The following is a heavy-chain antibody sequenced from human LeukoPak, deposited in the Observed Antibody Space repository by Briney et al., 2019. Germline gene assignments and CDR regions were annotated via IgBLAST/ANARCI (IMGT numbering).Heavy chain of an antibody. CDR1: GFSFSSYG. J-gene: IGHJ4*02. V-gene: IGHV3-30*03. Sequence: GGSLRLSCAASGFSFSSYGMRWVRQAPGKGLEWVAVISYDGSNKYYADSVKGRFTISRDNSKSTLYLQMNILRAEDTAVYYCARAAVYGPFDYWGQGTLVTVSS. CDR3: ARAAVYGPFDY. CDR2: ISYDGSNK. D-gene: IGHD2-8*01.